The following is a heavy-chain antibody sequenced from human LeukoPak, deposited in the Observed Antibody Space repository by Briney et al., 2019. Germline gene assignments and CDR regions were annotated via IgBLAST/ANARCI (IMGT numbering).Heavy chain of an antibody. CDR3: ARDLTRGWSFDY. D-gene: IGHD6-19*01. CDR1: GGTFSSYA. Sequence: ASVKVSCKASGGTFSSYAISWVRQAPGHGLEWMGGIIPIFGTANYAQKFQGRVTITADKSTSTAYMELSSLRSEDTAVYYCARDLTRGWSFDYWGQGTLVTVSS. CDR2: IIPIFGTA. J-gene: IGHJ4*02. V-gene: IGHV1-69*06.